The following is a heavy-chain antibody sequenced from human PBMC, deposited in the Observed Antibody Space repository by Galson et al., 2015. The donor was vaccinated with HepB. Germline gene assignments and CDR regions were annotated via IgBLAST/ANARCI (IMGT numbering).Heavy chain of an antibody. CDR3: IREDWGSGFW. Sequence: CAISGDSVSSYSVAWNWIRQSPSRGLEWLRRTYYRSKWYIEYAVSVKSRITINPDTSNNQLSLHLNSVTPEDTAVYYCIREDWGSGFWWGQGTLVTVSS. V-gene: IGHV6-1*01. CDR1: GDSVSSYSVA. J-gene: IGHJ4*02. CDR2: TYYRSKWYI. D-gene: IGHD7-27*01.